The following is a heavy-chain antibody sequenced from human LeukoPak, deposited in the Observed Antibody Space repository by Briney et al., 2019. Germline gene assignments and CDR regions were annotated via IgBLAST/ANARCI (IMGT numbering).Heavy chain of an antibody. CDR1: GDSISSGDYY. CDR2: ISSSGST. V-gene: IGHV4-61*02. CDR3: ARPGLRLGELSLGWEEFDI. Sequence: SETLSLTCTVSGDSISSGDYYWSWIRQPAGKGLEWIGRISSSGSTNYNPSLKSRVTISVDTSKNQFSLKLSSVTAADTAVYYCARPGLRLGELSLGWEEFDIWGQGTMVTVSS. J-gene: IGHJ3*02. D-gene: IGHD3-16*02.